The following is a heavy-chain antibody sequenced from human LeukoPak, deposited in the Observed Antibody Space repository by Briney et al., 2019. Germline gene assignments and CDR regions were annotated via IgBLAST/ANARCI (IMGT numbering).Heavy chain of an antibody. CDR3: AKDSSGFYFLDH. CDR1: GSTFANFA. CDR2: IGWDGGTT. V-gene: IGHV3-43D*04. J-gene: IGHJ4*02. Sequence: GGSLRLSCAASGSTFANFAMHWVRQAPGKGLEWVSLIGWDGGTTYYADSVKGRFAISRDNSKNSLYLQMNSLRAEDTAFYYCAKDSSGFYFLDHWGQGTLVTVSS. D-gene: IGHD3-22*01.